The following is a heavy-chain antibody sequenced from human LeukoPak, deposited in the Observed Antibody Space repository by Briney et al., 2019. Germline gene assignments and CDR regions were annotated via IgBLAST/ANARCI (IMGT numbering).Heavy chain of an antibody. D-gene: IGHD3-10*01. V-gene: IGHV1-8*01. CDR1: GYTFTSYD. Sequence: ASVKVSCKASGYTFTSYDINWVRQATGQGLEWMGWMNPNSGNTGYAQKFQGRVTMTRNTSISTAYMELSSLRSEDTAVYYCARGRITMVRGVIVFVYWGQGTLVTVSS. CDR3: ARGRITMVRGVIVFVY. CDR2: MNPNSGNT. J-gene: IGHJ4*02.